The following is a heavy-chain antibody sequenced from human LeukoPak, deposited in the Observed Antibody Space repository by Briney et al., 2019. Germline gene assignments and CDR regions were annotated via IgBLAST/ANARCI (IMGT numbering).Heavy chain of an antibody. CDR1: GGSISSYY. J-gene: IGHJ6*03. CDR2: IYTSGST. D-gene: IGHD3-10*01. CDR3: ARVPLNYYGSGDNYYYYMDV. V-gene: IGHV4-4*07. Sequence: SETLSLTCTVSGGSISSYYWSWIRQPAGKGLEWIGRIYTSGSTNYNPSLKSRVTMSVDTSKNQSSLKLSSVTAADTAVYYCARVPLNYYGSGDNYYYYMDVWGKGTTVTVSS.